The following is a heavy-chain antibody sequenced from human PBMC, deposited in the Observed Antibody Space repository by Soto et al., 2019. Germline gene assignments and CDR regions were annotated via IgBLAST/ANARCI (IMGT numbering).Heavy chain of an antibody. CDR3: ARDAGYSYGPLDY. CDR2: ISGSGGST. CDR1: GLTFSSYA. V-gene: IGHV3-23*01. D-gene: IGHD5-18*01. Sequence: GGHLRLSFAASGLTFSSYAITWVRQAPGKGLEWVSAISGSGGSTYYADSVKGRFTISRDNSKHTLYLQMNSLRAEDTAVYYCARDAGYSYGPLDYWGQRTLVIVSS. J-gene: IGHJ4*02.